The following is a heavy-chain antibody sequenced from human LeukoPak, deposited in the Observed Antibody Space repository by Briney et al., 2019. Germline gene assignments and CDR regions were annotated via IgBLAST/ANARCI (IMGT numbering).Heavy chain of an antibody. J-gene: IGHJ4*02. CDR1: GYSFTIYW. V-gene: IGHV1-18*04. CDR2: ISAYNGNT. CDR3: TRMGETVTPDLLDY. Sequence: GESLKISCKGSGYSFTIYWIGWVRQAPGQGLEWMGWISAYNGNTNYAQKLQGRVTMTTDTSTSTAYMELRSLRSDDTAVYYCTRMGETVTPDLLDYWGQGTLVTVSS. D-gene: IGHD4-17*01.